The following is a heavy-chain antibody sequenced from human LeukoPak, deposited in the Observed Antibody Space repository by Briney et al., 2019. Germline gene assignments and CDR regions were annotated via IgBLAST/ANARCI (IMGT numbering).Heavy chain of an antibody. Sequence: ASVKVSCKASGYTFTGYYMHWVRQAPGQGLEWMGRINPNSGGTNYAQKFQGRVTMTRDTSISTAYMELSRLRSDDTAVYYCARAPLGRGYSGYVWSGGIDYWGQGTLPTVSS. D-gene: IGHD5-12*01. CDR3: ARAPLGRGYSGYVWSGGIDY. CDR2: INPNSGGT. V-gene: IGHV1-2*06. CDR1: GYTFTGYY. J-gene: IGHJ4*02.